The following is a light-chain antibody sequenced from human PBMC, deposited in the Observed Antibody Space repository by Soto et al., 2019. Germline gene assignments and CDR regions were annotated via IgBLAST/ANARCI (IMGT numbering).Light chain of an antibody. V-gene: IGKV1-5*03. CDR2: KAS. CDR1: QSISSW. J-gene: IGKJ3*01. CDR3: QQYNSYSST. Sequence: DIQMTQSPSTLSASVGDRVTITCRASQSISSWLAWYQQKPGKAPKLLIYKASSLESGVPSRFSGSGSGTEFTLPLSSPQPYDFATYYRQQYNSYSSTFGPGTKVDIK.